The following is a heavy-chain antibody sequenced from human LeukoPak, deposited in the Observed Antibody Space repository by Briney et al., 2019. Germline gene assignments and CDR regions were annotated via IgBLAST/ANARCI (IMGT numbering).Heavy chain of an antibody. CDR3: ARTYYDSSGYHDAFDI. CDR1: GFTFSSYA. V-gene: IGHV3-30-3*01. CDR2: ISYDGSNK. Sequence: GGSLRLSCAASGFTFSSYAMHWVRQAPGKGLEWVAVISYDGSNKYYADSVKGRFTISRDNSKNTLYLQMNSLRAEDTAVYYCARTYYDSSGYHDAFDIWGQGTMVTVSS. J-gene: IGHJ3*02. D-gene: IGHD3-22*01.